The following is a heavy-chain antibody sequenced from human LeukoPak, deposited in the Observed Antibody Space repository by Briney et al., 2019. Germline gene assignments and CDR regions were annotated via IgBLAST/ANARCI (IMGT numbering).Heavy chain of an antibody. Sequence: GRSLRLSCAASGFTFSSYAMHWVRQAPGKGLEWVAVISYDGSNKYYADSVKGRFTISRDNSKNTLYLQMNSLRAEDTAVYYCARDFGGSGWYEICSWGQGTLVTVSS. V-gene: IGHV3-30*04. CDR3: ARDFGGSGWYEICS. J-gene: IGHJ4*02. CDR2: ISYDGSNK. D-gene: IGHD6-19*01. CDR1: GFTFSSYA.